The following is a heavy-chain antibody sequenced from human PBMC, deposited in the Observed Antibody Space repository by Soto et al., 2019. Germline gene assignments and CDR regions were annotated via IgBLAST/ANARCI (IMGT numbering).Heavy chain of an antibody. D-gene: IGHD2-8*02. Sequence: SETLSLTCTVSGGSISSYYWSWIRQPPGKGLEWIGYIYYSGSTNYNPSLKSRVTISVDTSKNQFSLKLSSVTAADTAVYYCAREAGGDFDYWGQGTLVTVSS. CDR1: GGSISSYY. CDR2: IYYSGST. CDR3: AREAGGDFDY. J-gene: IGHJ4*02. V-gene: IGHV4-59*01.